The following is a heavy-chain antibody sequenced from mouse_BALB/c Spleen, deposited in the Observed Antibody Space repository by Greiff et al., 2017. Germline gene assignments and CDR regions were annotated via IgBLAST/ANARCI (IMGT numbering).Heavy chain of an antibody. V-gene: IGHV5-17*02. CDR1: GFTFSSFG. Sequence: EVQLVESGGGLVQPGGSRKLSCAASGFTFSSFGMHWVRQAPEKGLEWVAYISSGSSTIYYADTVKGRFTISRDNPKNTLFLQMTSLRSEDTAMYYCARSGYGNYGAYWGQGTLVTVSA. J-gene: IGHJ3*01. CDR2: ISSGSSTI. D-gene: IGHD2-1*01. CDR3: ARSGYGNYGAY.